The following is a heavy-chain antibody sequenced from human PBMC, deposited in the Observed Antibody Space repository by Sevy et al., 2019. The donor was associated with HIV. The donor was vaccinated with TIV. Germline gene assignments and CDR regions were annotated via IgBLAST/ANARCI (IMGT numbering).Heavy chain of an antibody. D-gene: IGHD6-13*01. CDR3: ARDGTSSWYVY. J-gene: IGHJ4*02. Sequence: ASVKVSCKTSGYSFSTYGITWVRQAPGQGLEWMGWISPYNDNTNYAQKVQGRVTMNTDTSTSTVHMGLRSLRSDDTAVYYCARDGTSSWYVYWGQGTLVTVSS. CDR2: ISPYNDNT. CDR1: GYSFSTYG. V-gene: IGHV1-18*01.